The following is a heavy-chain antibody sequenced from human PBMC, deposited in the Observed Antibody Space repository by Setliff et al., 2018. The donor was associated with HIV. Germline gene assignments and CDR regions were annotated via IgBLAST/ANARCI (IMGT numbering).Heavy chain of an antibody. J-gene: IGHJ6*03. CDR3: ARHAPRNHDLAGVFYPYYMDV. D-gene: IGHD1-1*01. CDR1: GGSISSFY. Sequence: SETPSLTCTVSGGSISSFYWSWIRQPPGKGLEWIGYIYYSGSTSYNPSLKSRVTISVDTSKTQFSLKLSSVTAADTAVYYCARHAPRNHDLAGVFYPYYMDVWGKGTTVTVS. CDR2: IYYSGST. V-gene: IGHV4-59*08.